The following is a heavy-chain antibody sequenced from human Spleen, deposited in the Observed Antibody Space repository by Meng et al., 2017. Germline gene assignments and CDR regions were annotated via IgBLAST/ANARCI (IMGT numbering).Heavy chain of an antibody. CDR2: IYYTGGT. CDR1: GGSINNHY. Sequence: QVQLQESGPGLVKPSQTLSLTCACSGGSINNHYWGWIRQPPGKGLEWIGYIYYTGGTKYNSSLLSRVTMSVEASKNQFSLKLSSVTAADTAVYYCAKYGGKYYDFWGQGTLVTVSS. D-gene: IGHD1-26*01. J-gene: IGHJ4*02. CDR3: AKYGGKYYDF. V-gene: IGHV4-59*11.